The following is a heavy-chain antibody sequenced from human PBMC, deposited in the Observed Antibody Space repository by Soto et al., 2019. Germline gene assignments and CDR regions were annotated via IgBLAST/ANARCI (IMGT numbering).Heavy chain of an antibody. J-gene: IGHJ4*02. CDR3: ARSSSYGSFDY. CDR1: GGSISSGGYY. Sequence: SETLSLTCTVSGGSISSGGYYWSWIRQHPGKGLEWIGYIYYSGSTYYNPSLKSRVTISVDTSKNQFSLKPSSVTAADTAVYYCARSSSYGSFDYWGQGTLVTVSS. CDR2: IYYSGST. D-gene: IGHD3-16*01. V-gene: IGHV4-31*03.